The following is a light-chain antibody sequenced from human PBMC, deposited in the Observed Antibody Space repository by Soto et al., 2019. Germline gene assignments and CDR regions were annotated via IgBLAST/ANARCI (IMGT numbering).Light chain of an antibody. CDR3: QQYGSSPRT. CDR2: GAS. V-gene: IGKV3-20*01. Sequence: EIVLTQSPGTLSLSPGERATLSCRASQSVSSSHLAWYQQKPGQAPRLLMYGASSRATGIPDRFSGGGSGADFTLTISRLEPEDFGVYYCQQYGSSPRTFGQGTKVDIK. J-gene: IGKJ1*01. CDR1: QSVSSSH.